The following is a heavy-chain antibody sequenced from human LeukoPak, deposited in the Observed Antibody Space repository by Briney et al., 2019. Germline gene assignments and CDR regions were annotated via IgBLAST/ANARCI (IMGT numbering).Heavy chain of an antibody. CDR1: GGSFSGYY. Sequence: SETLSLTCAVYGGSFSGYYWNWIRPPPGKGLEWIGYIYYSGSTNYNPSLKSRVTISVDTSKNQFSLKLSSVTAADTAVYFCARQLRGEAVAGHLQPFDYWGQGTLVTVSS. D-gene: IGHD6-19*01. V-gene: IGHV4-59*08. CDR3: ARQLRGEAVAGHLQPFDY. CDR2: IYYSGST. J-gene: IGHJ4*02.